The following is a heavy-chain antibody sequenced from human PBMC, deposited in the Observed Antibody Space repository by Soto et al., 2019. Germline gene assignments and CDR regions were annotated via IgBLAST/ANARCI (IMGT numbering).Heavy chain of an antibody. V-gene: IGHV3-23*01. J-gene: IGHJ4*02. CDR3: AKVLWPRLVVPAAYFDY. CDR1: GFTFSSYA. Sequence: QPGGSLRLSCAASGFTFSSYAMSWVRQAPGKGLEWVSAISGSGGSTYYADSVKGRFTISRDNSKNTLYLQMSSLRAEDTAVYYCAKVLWPRLVVPAAYFDYWGQGTLVTVSS. CDR2: ISGSGGST. D-gene: IGHD2-2*01.